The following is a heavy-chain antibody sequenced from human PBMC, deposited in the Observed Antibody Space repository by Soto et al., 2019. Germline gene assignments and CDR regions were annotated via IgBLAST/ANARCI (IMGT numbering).Heavy chain of an antibody. D-gene: IGHD5-18*01. J-gene: IGHJ6*02. CDR2: IYYSGNT. CDR3: ARDRLMATAGTARHYFGLDV. CDR1: GGSIRSGGYY. Sequence: LSLTCTVSGGSIRSGGYYWSWVRQNPRKGLEWIGNIYYSGNTYYNPSLKRRLTISVDTSKNQFSLNLSSVTAADTAVYYCARDRLMATAGTARHYFGLDVWGQGTTVTVSS. V-gene: IGHV4-31*03.